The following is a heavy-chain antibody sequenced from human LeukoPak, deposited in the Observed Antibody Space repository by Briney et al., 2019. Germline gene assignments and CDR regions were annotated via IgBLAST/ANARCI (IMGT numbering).Heavy chain of an antibody. CDR3: ARGLYYDFWSGYSTAFDI. J-gene: IGHJ3*02. CDR1: GGSFSGHY. CDR2: INHSGST. D-gene: IGHD3-3*01. V-gene: IGHV4-34*01. Sequence: SETLSLTCAVYGGSFSGHYWSWIRQPPGKGLEWIGEINHSGSTNYNPSLKSRVTISVDTSKNQFSLKLSSVTAADTAVYYCARGLYYDFWSGYSTAFDIWGQGTMVTVSS.